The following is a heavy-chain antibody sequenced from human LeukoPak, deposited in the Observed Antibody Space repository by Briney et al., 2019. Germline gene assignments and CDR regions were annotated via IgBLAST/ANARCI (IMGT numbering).Heavy chain of an antibody. Sequence: GASVKVSCKASGYTFTGYYMHWVRQARGQGLEWMGWINPNSGGTNYAQKFQGRVTMTRATSISTASMELSRLSSDATAVYYCARGGYCTNGVCSHDAFDIWGQGTMVTVSS. D-gene: IGHD2-8*01. J-gene: IGHJ3*02. V-gene: IGHV1-2*02. CDR2: INPNSGGT. CDR3: ARGGYCTNGVCSHDAFDI. CDR1: GYTFTGYY.